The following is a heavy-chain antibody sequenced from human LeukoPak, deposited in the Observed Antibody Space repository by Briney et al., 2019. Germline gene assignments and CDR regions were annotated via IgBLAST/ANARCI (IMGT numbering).Heavy chain of an antibody. Sequence: GGSLRLSXAASGFTFSSYGMHWVRQAPGKGLEWVAVIWYDGSNKYYADSVKGRFTISRDNSKNTLYLQMNSLRAEDTAVYYCAKDQKQWLVRPNNFDYWGQGTLVTVSS. CDR1: GFTFSSYG. J-gene: IGHJ4*02. V-gene: IGHV3-33*06. CDR3: AKDQKQWLVRPNNFDY. D-gene: IGHD6-19*01. CDR2: IWYDGSNK.